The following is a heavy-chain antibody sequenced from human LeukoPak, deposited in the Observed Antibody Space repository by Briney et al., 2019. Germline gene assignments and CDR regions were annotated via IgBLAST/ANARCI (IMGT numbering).Heavy chain of an antibody. CDR2: ISAYNGNT. Sequence: ASVKVSCKASGYTFTSYGISWVRQAPGQGLEWMGWISAYNGNTNYAQKLQGRVTMTTDTSTSTAYMELRSLRSDDTAVYYCARDQGIRWYYYGMDVWAKGPRSPSPQ. CDR1: GYTFTSYG. V-gene: IGHV1-18*04. J-gene: IGHJ6*04. CDR3: ARDQGIRWYYYGMDV. D-gene: IGHD4-23*01.